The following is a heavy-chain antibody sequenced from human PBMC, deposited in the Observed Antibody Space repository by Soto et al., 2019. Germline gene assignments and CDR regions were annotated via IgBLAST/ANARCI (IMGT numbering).Heavy chain of an antibody. CDR2: INPSGGST. D-gene: IGHD2-15*01. J-gene: IGHJ3*02. V-gene: IGHV1-46*01. CDR3: AGETPYGGSYPAFDI. Sequence: ASVKVSCKASGYTFTSYYMHWVRQAPGQGLEWRGIINPSGGSTSYAQKFQGRVTMTRDTSTSTVYMELSSLRSEDTAVYYCAGETPYGGSYPAFDIWGQGTMVTVSS. CDR1: GYTFTSYY.